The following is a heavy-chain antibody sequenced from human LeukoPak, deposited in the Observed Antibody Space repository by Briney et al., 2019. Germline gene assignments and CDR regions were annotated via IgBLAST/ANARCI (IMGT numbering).Heavy chain of an antibody. J-gene: IGHJ4*02. D-gene: IGHD6-19*01. V-gene: IGHV3-23*01. CDR1: GFTFSSYW. Sequence: GGSLRLSCAASGFTFSSYWMSWVRQAPGKGLEWVSAISGSGGSTYYADSVKGWFTISRDNSKNTLYLQMNSLRAEDTAVYYCAKGIGSGWDPYYFDYWGQGTLVTVSS. CDR2: ISGSGGST. CDR3: AKGIGSGWDPYYFDY.